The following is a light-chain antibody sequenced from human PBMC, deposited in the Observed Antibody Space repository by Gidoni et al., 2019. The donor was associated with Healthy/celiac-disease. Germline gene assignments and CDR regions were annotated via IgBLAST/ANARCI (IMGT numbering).Light chain of an antibody. CDR1: QSVSSY. CDR2: DAS. Sequence: EIVLTQSPATLSFSPGERATLSCRASQSVSSYLAWYQQKPGQAPRLLIYDASNRATGIPARFRGSGSGTDFTLTISSREPEDFAVYYCQQRSNWPPSTFGGGTKVEIK. J-gene: IGKJ4*01. V-gene: IGKV3-11*01. CDR3: QQRSNWPPST.